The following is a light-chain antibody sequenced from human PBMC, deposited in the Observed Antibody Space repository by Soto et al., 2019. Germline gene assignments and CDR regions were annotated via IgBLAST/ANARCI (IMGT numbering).Light chain of an antibody. V-gene: IGKV3-15*01. Sequence: EIVMTQSPATLSVSPGERATLSCRASQSVSSNLAWYQQKPGQAPRLLIYGASTRATGIPARFSGSGSGTEFTLTISSLQSEDFAVYYCHQYDNLSQTFGPGTKVDIK. CDR2: GAS. CDR3: HQYDNLSQT. J-gene: IGKJ3*01. CDR1: QSVSSN.